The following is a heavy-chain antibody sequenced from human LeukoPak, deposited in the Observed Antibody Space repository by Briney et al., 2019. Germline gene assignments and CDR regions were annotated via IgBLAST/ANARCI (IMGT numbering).Heavy chain of an antibody. Sequence: PGGSLRLSCAASGFTFSSYAMSWARQAPGKGLEWVSAISGSGGSTHYADSVKGRFTISRDNSKNTLYLQMNSLRAEDTAVYYCASSLFSIVGATDDYWGQGTLVTVSS. V-gene: IGHV3-23*01. D-gene: IGHD1-26*01. CDR3: ASSLFSIVGATDDY. CDR2: ISGSGGST. CDR1: GFTFSSYA. J-gene: IGHJ4*02.